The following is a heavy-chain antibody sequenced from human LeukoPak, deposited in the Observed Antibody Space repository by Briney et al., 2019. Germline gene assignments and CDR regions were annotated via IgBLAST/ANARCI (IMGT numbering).Heavy chain of an antibody. D-gene: IGHD6-6*01. V-gene: IGHV3-7*03. CDR2: INSDGSEG. CDR1: GFTFSGFW. Sequence: GGSLRLSCAVSGFTFSGFWMSWSRQAPGKGLEWVASINSDGSEGYYADVVKGRFTTSRDNAKNSLYLQINSLRAEDTAVYYCARSSYSSSSSVWGQGTMVTVSS. CDR3: ARSSYSSSSSV. J-gene: IGHJ3*01.